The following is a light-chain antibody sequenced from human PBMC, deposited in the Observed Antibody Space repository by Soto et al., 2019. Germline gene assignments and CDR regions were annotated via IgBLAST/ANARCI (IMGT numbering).Light chain of an antibody. Sequence: QSALTQPASVSGSPGQSITISCTGTSSDIGTYNLVSWYQHYPDKAPKLMIYEGIKRPSGVSNRFSGSKSGNTAFLTISGLQAEDEADYYCCSYAGSGTDNYVFGSGTKLTVL. CDR2: EGI. CDR1: SSDIGTYNL. V-gene: IGLV2-23*01. CDR3: CSYAGSGTDNYV. J-gene: IGLJ1*01.